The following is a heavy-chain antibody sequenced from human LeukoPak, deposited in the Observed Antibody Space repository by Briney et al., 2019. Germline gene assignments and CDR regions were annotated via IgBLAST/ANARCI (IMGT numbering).Heavy chain of an antibody. CDR3: ARDGVGGPLDWFDP. V-gene: IGHV3-7*01. J-gene: IGHJ5*02. D-gene: IGHD3-16*01. CDR2: IKQDGSEK. CDR1: GFTFSSYW. Sequence: GGSLRLSCAASGFTFSSYWMSWVRQAPGKGLEWVANIKQDGSEKYYVDSVKGRFTISRDNAKNSLYLQMNSLRAEDTAVYYCARDGVGGPLDWFDPWGQGTLVTVSS.